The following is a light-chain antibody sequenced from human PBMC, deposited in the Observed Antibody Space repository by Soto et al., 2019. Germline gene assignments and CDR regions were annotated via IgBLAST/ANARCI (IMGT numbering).Light chain of an antibody. CDR2: GAS. CDR1: QSLGNN. CDR3: QQYRNWPLT. J-gene: IGKJ4*01. Sequence: EIVMTQSPATLSVSPGERATLSCRASQSLGNNLAWYRQKSGQAPRLLIYGASTRATGIPARFSGSGSGTEFTLTIDSLQSDDFAVYLCQQYRNWPLTFGGGTKVEIK. V-gene: IGKV3-15*01.